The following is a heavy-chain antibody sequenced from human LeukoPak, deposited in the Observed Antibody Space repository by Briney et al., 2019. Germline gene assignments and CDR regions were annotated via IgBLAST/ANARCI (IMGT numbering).Heavy chain of an antibody. Sequence: PGGSLRLSCAASGFTFSSYAMHWVRQAPGKGLEWVAVISYDGSNKYYADSVKGRFTISRDNSKNTLYLQMNSLRAEDTAVYYCAKDGPVHYDFWSGYRSDYMDVWGKGTTVTVSS. CDR1: GFTFSSYA. J-gene: IGHJ6*03. CDR3: AKDGPVHYDFWSGYRSDYMDV. D-gene: IGHD3-3*01. CDR2: ISYDGSNK. V-gene: IGHV3-30-3*02.